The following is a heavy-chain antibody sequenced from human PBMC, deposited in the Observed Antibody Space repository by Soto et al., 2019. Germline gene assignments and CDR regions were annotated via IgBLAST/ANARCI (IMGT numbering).Heavy chain of an antibody. CDR3: AREDYYDTGYYVV. D-gene: IGHD3-9*01. CDR2: IYTSGTT. Sequence: SETLSLTCTVSGRSTSGYYWSWIRRPAGERLEWIGRIYTSGTTDFNPSLKGRVTMPVDTSKNQFSLKLTSVTAADTALYYCAREDYYDTGYYVVWGQGTQVTVSS. V-gene: IGHV4-4*07. J-gene: IGHJ4*02. CDR1: GRSTSGYY.